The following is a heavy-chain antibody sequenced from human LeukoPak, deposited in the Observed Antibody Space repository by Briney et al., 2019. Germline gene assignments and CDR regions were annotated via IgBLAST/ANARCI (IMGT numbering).Heavy chain of an antibody. CDR1: GGSISSSRQY. D-gene: IGHD1-26*01. V-gene: IGHV4-39*07. CDR2: IYYSGST. CDR3: ARDNDWELLPD. J-gene: IGHJ4*02. Sequence: PSETLSLTCTVSGGSISSSRQYWGWIRQPPGKGLEWIGNIYYSGSTYYNPSLKSRFTISVDTSKNQFSLKLTSVTAADTAVYYCARDNDWELLPDWGQGTLVTVSS.